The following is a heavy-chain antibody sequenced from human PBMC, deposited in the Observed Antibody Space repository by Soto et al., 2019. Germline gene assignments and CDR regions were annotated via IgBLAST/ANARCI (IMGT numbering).Heavy chain of an antibody. V-gene: IGHV4-4*07. Sequence: PSETLSLTCTVSGGSISSYYWSWIRQPAGKGLEWIGRIYTSGSTNYNPSLKSRVTMSVDTSKNQFSLKLSSVTAADTAVYYCARVEYSSSSHYYYGMDVWGKGTTVTVSS. CDR3: ARVEYSSSSHYYYGMDV. CDR1: GGSISSYY. D-gene: IGHD6-6*01. J-gene: IGHJ6*04. CDR2: IYTSGST.